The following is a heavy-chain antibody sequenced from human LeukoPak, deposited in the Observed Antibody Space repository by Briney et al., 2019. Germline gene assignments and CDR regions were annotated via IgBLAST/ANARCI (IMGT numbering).Heavy chain of an antibody. CDR3: AKSQYSSSWYYFDY. CDR1: GFTFSSYS. V-gene: IGHV3-21*04. Sequence: GGSLRLSCAASGFTFSSYSMNWVRQAPGKGLEWVSSISSSSSYIYYADSVKGRFTISRDNSGNTLYLQMNTLRAEDTAIYYCAKSQYSSSWYYFDYWGQGTLVTVSS. D-gene: IGHD6-13*01. J-gene: IGHJ4*02. CDR2: ISSSSSYI.